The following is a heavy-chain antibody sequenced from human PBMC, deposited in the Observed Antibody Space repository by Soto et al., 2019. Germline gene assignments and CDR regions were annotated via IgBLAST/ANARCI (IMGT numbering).Heavy chain of an antibody. Sequence: ASVKVSCKASGYTFTSYAMHWVRQAPGQRLEWMGWINAGNGNTKYSQKFQGRVTITRDTSASTAYMELSSLRSEDTAVYYCARARITIFGVVIINDAFDIWGQGTMVTVSS. CDR1: GYTFTSYA. J-gene: IGHJ3*02. CDR3: ARARITIFGVVIINDAFDI. D-gene: IGHD3-3*01. V-gene: IGHV1-3*01. CDR2: INAGNGNT.